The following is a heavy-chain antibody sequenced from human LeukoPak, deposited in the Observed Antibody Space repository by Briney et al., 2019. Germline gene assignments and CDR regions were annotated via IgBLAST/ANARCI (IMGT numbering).Heavy chain of an antibody. V-gene: IGHV3-11*01. Sequence: PGGSLRLSCAASGFTFSDYSMTWMRQAPGKGLEWVAYITSTGITTYYADSVKGRFTISRDNSKNSLYLQLNSLRAEDTAFYYCARDVGSIAAAGTNWFDPWGQGTLVTVSS. CDR3: ARDVGSIAAAGTNWFDP. D-gene: IGHD6-13*01. J-gene: IGHJ5*02. CDR1: GFTFSDYS. CDR2: ITSTGITT.